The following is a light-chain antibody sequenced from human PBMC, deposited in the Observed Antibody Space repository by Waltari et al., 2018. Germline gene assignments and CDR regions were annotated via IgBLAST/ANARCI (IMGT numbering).Light chain of an antibody. Sequence: QSVLTQPPSASETPGQRVTISCSRVRSNLGSNYLYWYQQLPGMAPKLLIYRNKRRPSGVPDRFTASKSGTFASLAISGLRSEDEAVYYCASWDETHYVFGSGTKVTVL. J-gene: IGLJ1*01. CDR2: RNK. V-gene: IGLV1-47*01. CDR1: RSNLGSNY. CDR3: ASWDETHYV.